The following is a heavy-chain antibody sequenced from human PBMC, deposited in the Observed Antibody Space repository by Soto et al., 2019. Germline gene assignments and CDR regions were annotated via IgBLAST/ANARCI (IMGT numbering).Heavy chain of an antibody. D-gene: IGHD2-15*01. Sequence: GGSLRLSCAASGFTFSSYAMSWVRQAPGKGLEWVSAISGSGGSTYYADSVKGRFTISRDNSKKTLYLQMNSLRAEDTAVYYCAKSPFHSPCGIGGSCHFYVYFDYWGQGTLVTVSS. V-gene: IGHV3-23*01. CDR3: AKSPFHSPCGIGGSCHFYVYFDY. CDR1: GFTFSSYA. J-gene: IGHJ4*02. CDR2: ISGSGGST.